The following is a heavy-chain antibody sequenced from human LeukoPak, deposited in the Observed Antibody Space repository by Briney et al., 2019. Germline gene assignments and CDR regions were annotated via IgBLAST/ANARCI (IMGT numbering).Heavy chain of an antibody. D-gene: IGHD1-26*01. J-gene: IGHJ4*02. Sequence: GASVKVSCKASGYTFTSYGISWVRQAPGQGLEWMGGIIPIFGTANYAQKFQGRVTITADKSTSTAYMELSSLRSEDTAVYYCASHYSGSYYYFDYWGQGTLVTVSS. CDR1: GYTFTSYG. V-gene: IGHV1-69*06. CDR2: IIPIFGTA. CDR3: ASHYSGSYYYFDY.